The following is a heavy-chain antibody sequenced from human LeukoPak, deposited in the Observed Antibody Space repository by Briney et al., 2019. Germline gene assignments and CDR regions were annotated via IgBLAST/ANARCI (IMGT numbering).Heavy chain of an antibody. D-gene: IGHD6-19*01. J-gene: IGHJ2*01. V-gene: IGHV4-4*09. CDR1: GGSVSSYY. Sequence: SETLSLTCTVSGGSVSSYYWSRIRQPPGKGLEWIGYIYNSESTKYNSSLESRVTISVDTSKNQFFLKLSSVTAADTAVYYCARFHSGPSGWYVLWYFDLWGRGTLVTVSS. CDR3: ARFHSGPSGWYVLWYFDL. CDR2: IYNSEST.